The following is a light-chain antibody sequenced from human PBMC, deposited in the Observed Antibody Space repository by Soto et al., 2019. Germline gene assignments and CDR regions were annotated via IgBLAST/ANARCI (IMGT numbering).Light chain of an antibody. J-gene: IGLJ2*01. CDR1: NIGSKS. Sequence: SYELTQPPSVSVAPGQTAMITCGGDNIGSKSVHWYLQRPGQAPVLVVYDDSDRPSGIPERFSGSNSGNTATLTISRVEAGDEADFYCQIWDTTSNHVIFGGGTKLTVL. V-gene: IGLV3-21*02. CDR3: QIWDTTSNHVI. CDR2: DDS.